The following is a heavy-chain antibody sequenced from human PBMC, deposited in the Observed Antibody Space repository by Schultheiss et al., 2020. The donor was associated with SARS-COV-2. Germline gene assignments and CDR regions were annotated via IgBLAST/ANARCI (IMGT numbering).Heavy chain of an antibody. V-gene: IGHV3-23*01. Sequence: GGSLRLSCAASGFTFSNSDMNWVRQAPGKGLEWVSAISGSGGSTYYADSVKGRFTISRDNSKNTLYLQMNSLRAEDTAVYYCARGGPAAIGGWFDPWGQGTLVTVSS. D-gene: IGHD2-2*01. J-gene: IGHJ5*02. CDR2: ISGSGGST. CDR1: GFTFSNSD. CDR3: ARGGPAAIGGWFDP.